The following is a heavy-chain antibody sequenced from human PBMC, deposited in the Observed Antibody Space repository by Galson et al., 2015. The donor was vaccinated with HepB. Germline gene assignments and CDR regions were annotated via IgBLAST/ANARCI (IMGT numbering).Heavy chain of an antibody. Sequence: SVKVSCKASGYTFTSYYMHWVRQAPGQGLEWMGIINPSGGSTSYAQKFQGRVTMTRDTSTSTVYMELSSLRSEDTAVYYCALLGPNYYDSSAIDYWGQGTLVTVSS. CDR1: GYTFTSYY. CDR3: ALLGPNYYDSSAIDY. CDR2: INPSGGST. J-gene: IGHJ4*02. D-gene: IGHD3-22*01. V-gene: IGHV1-46*01.